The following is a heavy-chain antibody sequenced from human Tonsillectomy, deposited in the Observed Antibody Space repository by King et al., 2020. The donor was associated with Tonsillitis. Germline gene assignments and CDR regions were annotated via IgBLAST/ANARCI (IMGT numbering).Heavy chain of an antibody. J-gene: IGHJ4*02. CDR2: ISHDGSNK. CDR3: AKDFGPGLFDY. D-gene: IGHD3-16*01. CDR1: GFTFSSYG. Sequence: VQLVESGGGVVQPGRSLRLSCAASGFTFSSYGMHWVRQAPGKGLGWVAVISHDGSNKYYADSVKGRFTISRDTSKNTLYLQMNSLRAEDTAVYYCAKDFGPGLFDYWGQGTLVTVSS. V-gene: IGHV3-30*18.